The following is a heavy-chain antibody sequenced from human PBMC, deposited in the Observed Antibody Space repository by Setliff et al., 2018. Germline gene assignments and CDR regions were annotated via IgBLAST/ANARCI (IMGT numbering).Heavy chain of an antibody. Sequence: PSETLSLTCAAYGGTFSDYYWSWIRQPPGKGLEWIGEINHSGSTNYNPSLKSRVTISVDTSKNQFSLKLSSVTAADTGVYFCARVVPTARRGRLYYYYMDVWDKGATVTVSS. CDR3: ARVVPTARRGRLYYYYMDV. CDR1: GGTFSDYY. D-gene: IGHD1-1*01. V-gene: IGHV4-34*01. CDR2: INHSGST. J-gene: IGHJ6*03.